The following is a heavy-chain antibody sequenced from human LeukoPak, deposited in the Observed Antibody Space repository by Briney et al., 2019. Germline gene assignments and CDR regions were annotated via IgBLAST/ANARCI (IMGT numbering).Heavy chain of an antibody. V-gene: IGHV1-46*01. CDR2: INPSGGST. CDR1: GYTFTGYY. D-gene: IGHD2-2*01. CDR3: ARDNKGYCSSTSCSNWFDP. J-gene: IGHJ5*02. Sequence: TSVKVSCKTSGYTFTGYYMHWVRQAPGQGLEWMGIINPSGGSTSYAQKLQGRVTMTTDTSTSTAYMELRSLRSDDTAVYYCARDNKGYCSSTSCSNWFDPWGQGTLVTVSS.